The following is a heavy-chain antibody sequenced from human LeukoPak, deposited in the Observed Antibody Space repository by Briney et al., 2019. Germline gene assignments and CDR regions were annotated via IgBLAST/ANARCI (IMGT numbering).Heavy chain of an antibody. Sequence: PGRSLRLSCGASGFIFNTSAMHWVRQAPGKGLEWVAVKSYHGKNKYYAESVRGRFTISRDNSKNTLYLQMNSLNTEDTAVYYCARDFDYWGQGTLVTVSS. CDR2: KSYHGKNK. V-gene: IGHV3-30*04. CDR1: GFIFNTSA. J-gene: IGHJ4*02. CDR3: ARDFDY.